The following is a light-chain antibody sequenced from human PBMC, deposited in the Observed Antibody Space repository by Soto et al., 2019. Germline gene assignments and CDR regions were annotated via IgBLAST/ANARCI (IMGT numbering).Light chain of an antibody. CDR3: QQDNSYSWT. CDR2: KAS. Sequence: DIQMPQSPSTLSASVGDTVTITCRASQSFSNGLAWYQQKPGKAPKCLIYKASTLGSGVPSRFSGSGSGTEFTLTISSLQADDFATYYCQQDNSYSWTFGQGTMVEIK. CDR1: QSFSNG. V-gene: IGKV1-5*03. J-gene: IGKJ1*01.